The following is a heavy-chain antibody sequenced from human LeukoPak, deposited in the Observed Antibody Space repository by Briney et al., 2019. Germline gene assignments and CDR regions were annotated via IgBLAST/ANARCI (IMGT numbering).Heavy chain of an antibody. CDR1: GGSFSGYY. CDR2: INHSGST. J-gene: IGHJ6*04. Sequence: SKTLSLTCAVYGGSFSGYYWSWIRQPPGKGLEWIGEINHSGSTNYNPSLKSRVTISVDTSKNQFSLKLSSVTAANTAVYYCARAPTAAGNYYYGMDVWGKGTTVTVSS. D-gene: IGHD6-13*01. CDR3: ARAPTAAGNYYYGMDV. V-gene: IGHV4-34*01.